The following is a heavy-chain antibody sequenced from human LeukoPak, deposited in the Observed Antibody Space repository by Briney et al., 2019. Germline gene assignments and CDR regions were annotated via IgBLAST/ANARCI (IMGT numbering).Heavy chain of an antibody. V-gene: IGHV3-21*01. CDR3: ARDGFRLLVRGVITEFDY. D-gene: IGHD3-10*01. CDR1: GFTFSSYS. Sequence: PGGSLRLSCAASGFTFSSYSMNWVRQAPGKGLEWVSSISSSSSYIYYADSVKGRFTISRDNAKNSLYLQMNSLRAEDTAVYYCARDGFRLLVRGVITEFDYWGQGALVTVSS. J-gene: IGHJ4*02. CDR2: ISSSSSYI.